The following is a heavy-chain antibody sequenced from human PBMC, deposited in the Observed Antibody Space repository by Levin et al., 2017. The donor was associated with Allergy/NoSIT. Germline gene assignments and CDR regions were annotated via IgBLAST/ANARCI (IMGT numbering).Heavy chain of an antibody. D-gene: IGHD3-22*01. V-gene: IGHV3-30*04. CDR3: ARGWTAHYYDSSVGAFDI. CDR1: GFTFSSSA. J-gene: IGHJ3*02. Sequence: HGESLKISCAASGFTFSSSAMNWVRQAPGKGLEWVTFMSYDGRITYYADSVKGRFTISRDNSKNTLYLQMNSLRPEDTAVYYCARGWTAHYYDSSVGAFDIWGQGTIVTVSS. CDR2: MSYDGRIT.